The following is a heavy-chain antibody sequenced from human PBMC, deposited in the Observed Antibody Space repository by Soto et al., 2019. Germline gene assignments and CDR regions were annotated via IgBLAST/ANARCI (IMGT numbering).Heavy chain of an antibody. D-gene: IGHD6-13*01. J-gene: IGHJ5*02. CDR2: INPSGGST. V-gene: IGHV1-46*01. Sequence: ASVKVSCKASGYTFPSYYMHWVRLAPGQGLEWMGIINPSGGSTSYAQKFQGRINMTRDTSTSTVYMELSSLRSEDTAVYYCAREGYSSSWYRDNWFDPWGQGTLVTVSS. CDR3: AREGYSSSWYRDNWFDP. CDR1: GYTFPSYY.